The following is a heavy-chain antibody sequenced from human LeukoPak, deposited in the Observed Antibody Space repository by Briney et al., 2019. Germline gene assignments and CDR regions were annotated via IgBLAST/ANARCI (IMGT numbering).Heavy chain of an antibody. D-gene: IGHD3-10*01. CDR2: NYYSGST. Sequence: SETLSLTCTVSGGSISSYYWSWIRQPPGKGREWIGYNYYSGSTNYNPSLKSRVTISVDTSKNQFSLKLSSVTAADTAVYYCASNVWFGENVDAFDIWGQGTMVTVSS. J-gene: IGHJ3*02. CDR1: GGSISSYY. V-gene: IGHV4-59*08. CDR3: ASNVWFGENVDAFDI.